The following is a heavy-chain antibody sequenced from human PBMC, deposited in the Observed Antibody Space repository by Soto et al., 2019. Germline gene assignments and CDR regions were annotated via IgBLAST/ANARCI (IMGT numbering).Heavy chain of an antibody. D-gene: IGHD3-16*01. CDR2: TNQDGSEK. J-gene: IGHJ4*02. CDR1: ESTVRRDW. CDR3: SWGGGDAF. V-gene: IGHV3-7*04. Sequence: EVHLVESGGGLVQTGGSLRLSCAISESTVRRDWMNWVRQAPGKGLEWVANTNQDGSEKYYVDSVKGRLTITRDNAKNTLYLQMNSLRVGDTAMYYCSWGGGDAFWGQGTLVTFSS.